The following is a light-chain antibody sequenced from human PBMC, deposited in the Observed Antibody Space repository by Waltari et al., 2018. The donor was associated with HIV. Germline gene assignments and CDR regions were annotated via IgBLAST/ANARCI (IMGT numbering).Light chain of an antibody. CDR1: DDDVGNEG. CDR3: TAWDSRLSGWV. V-gene: IGLV10-54*01. Sequence: QAGLTQPPSVSQPLGQTAPLTCSGNDDDVGNEGAAWLQQHQGLPPKLLSYRDNKRASGIPAKFTAARSGNTVYLTIAGLRPEDEADYYCTAWDSRLSGWVFGGGTRLTVL. J-gene: IGLJ3*02. CDR2: RDN.